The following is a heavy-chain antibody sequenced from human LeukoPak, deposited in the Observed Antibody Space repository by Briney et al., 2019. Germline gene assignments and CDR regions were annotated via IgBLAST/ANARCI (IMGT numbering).Heavy chain of an antibody. V-gene: IGHV3-23*01. D-gene: IGHD1-26*01. CDR2: IRGSGDRT. Sequence: GGTLRLSCVASGFTFSSHGMNWVRQAPGKGLEWVSAIRGSGDRTHYADSVKGRFTISRDNSKNTLYLQMNSLRAEDTAVYYCAKDSKIVGATFRSYHYMDVWGKGTAVTVSS. J-gene: IGHJ6*03. CDR1: GFTFSSHG. CDR3: AKDSKIVGATFRSYHYMDV.